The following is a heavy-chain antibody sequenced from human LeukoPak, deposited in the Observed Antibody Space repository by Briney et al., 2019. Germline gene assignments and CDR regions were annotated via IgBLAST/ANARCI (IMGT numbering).Heavy chain of an antibody. D-gene: IGHD3-3*01. CDR2: INHSGST. Sequence: SETLSLTCAVYGGSFSGYYWSWIRQPPGKGLEWIGEINHSGSTNYNPSLKSRVTISVDTSKNQFSLKLSSVTAADTAVYYCARGGRITIFGVALYHRQLDYWGQGTLVTVSS. CDR3: ARGGRITIFGVALYHRQLDY. J-gene: IGHJ4*02. CDR1: GGSFSGYY. V-gene: IGHV4-34*01.